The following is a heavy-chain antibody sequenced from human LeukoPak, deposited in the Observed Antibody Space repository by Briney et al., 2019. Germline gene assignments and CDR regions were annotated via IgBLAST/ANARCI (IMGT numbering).Heavy chain of an antibody. V-gene: IGHV3-23*01. CDR1: GFTFSSYD. Sequence: GGSLRLSCAASGFTFSSYDMNWVRQAPGQGLEWVSATTTSGGSTFYADSVKGRFTISRDNSKNTLYLQMNSLRAEDTAVYYCAKEGYDSSGYYSYFDYWGQGTLVAVSS. CDR3: AKEGYDSSGYYSYFDY. J-gene: IGHJ4*02. D-gene: IGHD3-22*01. CDR2: TTTSGGST.